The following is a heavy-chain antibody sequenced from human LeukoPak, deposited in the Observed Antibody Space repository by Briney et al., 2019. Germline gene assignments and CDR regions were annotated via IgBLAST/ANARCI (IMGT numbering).Heavy chain of an antibody. CDR3: ARGISDYGDYFY. J-gene: IGHJ4*02. CDR2: ISYDGSNK. V-gene: IGHV3-30*03. CDR1: GFTFSHYG. D-gene: IGHD4-17*01. Sequence: GGSLRLSCAASGFTFSHYGVHWVRQAPGKGLEWVAVISYDGSNKYYADSVKGRFTISRDNSKNTVFLQMNSLRAEDTAVYYCARGISDYGDYFYWGQGTLVTVSS.